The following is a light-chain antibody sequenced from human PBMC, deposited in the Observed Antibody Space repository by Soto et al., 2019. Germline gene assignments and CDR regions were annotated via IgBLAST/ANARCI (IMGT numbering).Light chain of an antibody. CDR2: GAS. Sequence: ENVLTQSPGTLSLSPGERATLSCRASQSVSRSYLAWYQQKPGQAPRLLIYGASSRATGIPDRFSGSWSGTDFTLTISRLEPEDFAVYYCQQYGSSFPWTFGQGTKVEIK. J-gene: IGKJ1*01. CDR1: QSVSRSY. V-gene: IGKV3-20*01. CDR3: QQYGSSFPWT.